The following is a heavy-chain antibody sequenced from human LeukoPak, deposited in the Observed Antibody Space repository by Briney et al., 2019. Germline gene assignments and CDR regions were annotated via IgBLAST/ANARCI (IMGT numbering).Heavy chain of an antibody. CDR3: KKKKGGEGRNSGYLDS. D-gene: IGHD3-10*01. J-gene: IGHJ4*02. CDR2: ISWNSGSI. V-gene: IGHV3-9*01. Sequence: GGSLRLSCAASGFTFDDYAMHWVRQAPGKGLEWVSGISWNSGSIGYADSVKGRFTISRDNAKNSLYLQMNSLRAEDTALYYCKKKKGGEGRNSGYLDSWGREPLVTVS. CDR1: GFTFDDYA.